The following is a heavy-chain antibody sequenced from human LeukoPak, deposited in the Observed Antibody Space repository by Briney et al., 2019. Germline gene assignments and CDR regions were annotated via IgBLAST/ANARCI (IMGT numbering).Heavy chain of an antibody. CDR1: GGSISSGSYY. D-gene: IGHD5-18*01. CDR2: IYTSGST. J-gene: IGHJ4*02. CDR3: AREQIWLWY. V-gene: IGHV4-61*02. Sequence: SETLSLTCTVSGGSISSGSYYWSWIRQPAGKGLEWIGRIYTSGSTNYNPSLKSRVTISVDTSKNQFSLKLSSVTTADTAVYYCAREQIWLWYWGQGTLVTVSS.